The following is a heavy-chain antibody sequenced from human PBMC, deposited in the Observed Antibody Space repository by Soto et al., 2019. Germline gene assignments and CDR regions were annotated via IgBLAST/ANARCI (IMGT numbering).Heavy chain of an antibody. CDR3: AREDIVVVVAASRYGAFDI. D-gene: IGHD2-15*01. Sequence: QLQLQESGPGLVKPSETLSLTCTVSGGSISSSSYYWGWIRQPPGKGLEWIGSIYYSGSTYYNPSLKSRVTISVDTSKNQFSLKLSSVTAADTAVYYCAREDIVVVVAASRYGAFDIWGQGTMVTVSS. V-gene: IGHV4-39*01. CDR2: IYYSGST. J-gene: IGHJ3*02. CDR1: GGSISSSSYY.